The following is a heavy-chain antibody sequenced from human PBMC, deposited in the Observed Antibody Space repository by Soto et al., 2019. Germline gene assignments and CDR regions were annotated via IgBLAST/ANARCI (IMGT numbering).Heavy chain of an antibody. V-gene: IGHV4-31*03. CDR1: GDSISSGAYY. CDR3: ARVGNSGSPFDY. Sequence: QVQLQESGPGLVKPSQTLSLTCTVSGDSISSGAYYWSWIRQHQGKGLEWIGYIYYSGSTYYNPSLKSRVTISVDTSKIQFSLKLSSVTAADTAVYYCARVGNSGSPFDYWGQGTLVTVSS. D-gene: IGHD6-13*01. CDR2: IYYSGST. J-gene: IGHJ4*02.